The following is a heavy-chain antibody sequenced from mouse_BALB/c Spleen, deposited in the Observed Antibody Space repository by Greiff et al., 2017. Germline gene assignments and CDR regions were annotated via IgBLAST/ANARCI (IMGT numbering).Heavy chain of an antibody. CDR3: ASNPWFAY. CDR2: INPGSGGT. CDR1: GYAFTNYL. J-gene: IGHJ3*01. V-gene: IGHV1-54*01. Sequence: VQLQQSGAELVRPGTSVKVSCKASGYAFTNYLIEWVKQRPGQGLEWIGVINPGSGGTNYNEKFKGKATLTADKSSSTAYMQLSSLTSDDSAVYFCASNPWFAYWGQGTLVTVSA. D-gene: IGHD4-1*01.